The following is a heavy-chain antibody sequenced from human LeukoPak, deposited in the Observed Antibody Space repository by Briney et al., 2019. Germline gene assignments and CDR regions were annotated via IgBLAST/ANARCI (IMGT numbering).Heavy chain of an antibody. CDR1: GYTFTNYD. V-gene: IGHV1-8*02. J-gene: IGHJ4*02. Sequence: ASVTVSCKASGYTFTNYDINWVRQATGQGLEWMGWMNPNSGNTGYAQKFQGRIIMTRNTSTSTAYMELSSLRSEDTAVYYCARDYYFDSNGYFNFDFWGQGALVTVSS. CDR2: MNPNSGNT. D-gene: IGHD3-22*01. CDR3: ARDYYFDSNGYFNFDF.